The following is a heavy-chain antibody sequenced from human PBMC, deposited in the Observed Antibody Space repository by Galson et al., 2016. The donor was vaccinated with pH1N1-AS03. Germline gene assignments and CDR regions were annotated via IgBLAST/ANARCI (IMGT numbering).Heavy chain of an antibody. CDR1: GGSISGYT. V-gene: IGHV4-59*08. D-gene: IGHD6-13*01. J-gene: IGHJ3*02. Sequence: ETLSLTCTVSGGSISGYTWSWIRQPPGKGLEWIGYIYYSGSINYNPSLRSRVTISVDTSKNQFSLKVTSVTAVDTALYYCARHPEDGSTWYMSRTAFEIWGQGTMVTVSS. CDR3: ARHPEDGSTWYMSRTAFEI. CDR2: IYYSGSI.